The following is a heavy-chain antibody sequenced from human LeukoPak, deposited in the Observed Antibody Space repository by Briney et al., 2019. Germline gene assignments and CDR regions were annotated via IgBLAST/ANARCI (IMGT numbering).Heavy chain of an antibody. CDR1: GYTFTSYY. CDR3: ASWPDSLYCSGGSCYPD. CDR2: INPSGGST. Sequence: ASVKVSCKASGYTFTSYYMHWVRQAPGQGLEWMGKINPSGGSTSYAQKFQGRVTMTRDTSTSTVYMELSSLRSEDTAVYYCASWPDSLYCSGGSCYPDWGQGTLVTVSS. J-gene: IGHJ4*02. D-gene: IGHD2-15*01. V-gene: IGHV1-46*01.